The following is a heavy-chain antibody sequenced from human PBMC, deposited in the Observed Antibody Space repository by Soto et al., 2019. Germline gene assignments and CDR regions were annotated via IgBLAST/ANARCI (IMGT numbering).Heavy chain of an antibody. Sequence: ASVKVSCKASGYTFTSYGISWVRQAPGQGLEWMGWISAYNGNTNYAQKLQGRVTMTTDTSTSTAYMELRSLRSDDTAVYYCVGLMVYAKQTPFDYWGQGTLVTVSS. V-gene: IGHV1-18*01. CDR2: ISAYNGNT. CDR3: VGLMVYAKQTPFDY. CDR1: GYTFTSYG. J-gene: IGHJ4*02. D-gene: IGHD2-8*01.